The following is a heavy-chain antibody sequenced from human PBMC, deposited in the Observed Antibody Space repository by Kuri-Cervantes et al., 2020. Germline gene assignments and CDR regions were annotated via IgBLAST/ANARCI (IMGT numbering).Heavy chain of an antibody. Sequence: ASVKVSCKASGYTFTSYAMHWVRQAPGQRLEWMGWINAGNGNTKYSQKFQGRVTITRDTSASTAYKELSSLRSEDTAVYYCARVRFSSGWYGLGYWGQGTLVTVSS. CDR3: ARVRFSSGWYGLGY. CDR1: GYTFTSYA. CDR2: INAGNGNT. V-gene: IGHV1-3*01. D-gene: IGHD6-19*01. J-gene: IGHJ4*02.